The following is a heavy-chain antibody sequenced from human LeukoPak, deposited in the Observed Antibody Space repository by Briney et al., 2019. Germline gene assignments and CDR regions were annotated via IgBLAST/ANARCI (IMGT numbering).Heavy chain of an antibody. CDR2: IIPIFGTA. CDR3: ARDGYSGAIDY. CDR1: GGTFSSYA. Sequence: GASVKVSCKASGGTFSSYAISWVRQAPGQRLEWMGGIIPIFGTANYAQKFQGGVTITADKSTSTAYMELSSLRSEDTAVYYCARDGYSGAIDYWGQGTLVTVSS. V-gene: IGHV1-69*06. D-gene: IGHD5-12*01. J-gene: IGHJ4*02.